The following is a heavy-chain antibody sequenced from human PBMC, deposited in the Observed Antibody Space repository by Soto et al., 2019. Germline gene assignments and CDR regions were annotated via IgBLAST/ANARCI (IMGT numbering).Heavy chain of an antibody. CDR3: AKDQPKITMIVVVIPHFDY. Sequence: HPGGSLRLSCAASGFTFSSYAMSWVRQAPGKGLEWVSAISGSGGSTYYADSVKGRFTISRDNSKNTLYLQMNSLRAEDTAVYYCAKDQPKITMIVVVIPHFDYWGQGTLVTVSS. V-gene: IGHV3-23*01. D-gene: IGHD3-22*01. J-gene: IGHJ4*02. CDR1: GFTFSSYA. CDR2: ISGSGGST.